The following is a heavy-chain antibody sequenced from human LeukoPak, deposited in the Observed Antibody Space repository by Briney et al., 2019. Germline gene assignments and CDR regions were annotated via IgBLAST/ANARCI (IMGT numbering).Heavy chain of an antibody. J-gene: IGHJ5*02. D-gene: IGHD6-19*01. CDR1: GYSFTSYW. CDR2: IYPGDSDT. V-gene: IGHV5-51*01. CDR3: ARRIYSSGSNWFDP. Sequence: HGESLKVSCKGSGYSFTSYWIGWVRQMPGKGLEWMGIIYPGDSDTGYSPSFQGQVTISADKSISTAYLQWSSLKASDTAMYYCARRIYSSGSNWFDPWGQGTLVTVSS.